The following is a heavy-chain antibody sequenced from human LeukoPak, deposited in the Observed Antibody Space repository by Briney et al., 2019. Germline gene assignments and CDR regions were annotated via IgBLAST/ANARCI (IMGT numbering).Heavy chain of an antibody. J-gene: IGHJ6*03. CDR3: AKAADIVVVPAMLYGGYYMDV. V-gene: IGHV3-7*01. CDR2: IKQDGSEK. D-gene: IGHD2-2*01. Sequence: PGGSLRLSCAASGFTFSSYWMSWVRQAPGKGLEWVANIKQDGSEKYYVDSVKGRFTISRDNAKNALYLQMNSLRAEDTAVYYCAKAADIVVVPAMLYGGYYMDVWGKGTTVTVSS. CDR1: GFTFSSYW.